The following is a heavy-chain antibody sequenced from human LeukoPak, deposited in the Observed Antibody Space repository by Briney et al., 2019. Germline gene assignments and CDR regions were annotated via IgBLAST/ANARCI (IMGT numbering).Heavy chain of an antibody. CDR3: ARLRYCSSTSCYTRFDY. CDR1: GGSISSGGYY. CDR2: IYYSGST. Sequence: SETLSLTCTVSGGSISSGGYYWSWIRQHPGKGLEWIGYIYYSGSTYYNPSLKSRVTMSVDTSKNQFSLKLSSVTAADTAVYYCARLRYCSSTSCYTRFDYWGQGTLVTVSS. V-gene: IGHV4-31*03. J-gene: IGHJ4*02. D-gene: IGHD2-2*02.